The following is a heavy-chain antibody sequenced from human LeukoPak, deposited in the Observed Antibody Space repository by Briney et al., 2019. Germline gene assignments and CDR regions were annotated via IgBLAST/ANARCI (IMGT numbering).Heavy chain of an antibody. CDR3: AAVTPPDY. CDR2: INWNGGST. J-gene: IGHJ4*02. Sequence: GGSLGLSCAASGFTFDDYGMSWVRQAPGKGLEWVSGINWNGGSTGYADSVRGRFTISRDNSKNTLFLQMNTLRAEDTAVYYCAAVTPPDYWGQGTLVTVSS. CDR1: GFTFDDYG. D-gene: IGHD4-23*01. V-gene: IGHV3-20*04.